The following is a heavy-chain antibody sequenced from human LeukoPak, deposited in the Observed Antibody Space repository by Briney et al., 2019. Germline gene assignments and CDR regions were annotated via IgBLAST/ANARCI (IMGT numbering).Heavy chain of an antibody. CDR1: GGSISSSSYY. V-gene: IGHV4-61*01. Sequence: SETLSLTCTVSGGSISSSSYYWSWIRQPPGKGLEWIGYMYYRGNTNYDPSLKSRVTISIDTPNNQFSLKLSSVTAADTAVYYCATGVHGIAAAGDYYFDYWGQGTLVTVSS. J-gene: IGHJ4*02. CDR3: ATGVHGIAAAGDYYFDY. D-gene: IGHD6-13*01. CDR2: MYYRGNT.